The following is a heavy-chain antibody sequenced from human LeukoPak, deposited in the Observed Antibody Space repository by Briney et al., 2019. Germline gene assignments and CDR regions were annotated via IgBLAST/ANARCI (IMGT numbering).Heavy chain of an antibody. CDR1: RFIFTNYW. CDR2: VNNDGSAT. V-gene: IGHV3-74*01. D-gene: IGHD2/OR15-2a*01. Sequence: GGSLRLSCAASRFIFTNYWIHWVRQAPGKGLVWVSHVNNDGSATSYADSVRGRFTISRDSAKNTVYLHMNSLRVEDTAVYYCTSFFETNWGQGTLVTVSS. J-gene: IGHJ4*02. CDR3: TSFFETN.